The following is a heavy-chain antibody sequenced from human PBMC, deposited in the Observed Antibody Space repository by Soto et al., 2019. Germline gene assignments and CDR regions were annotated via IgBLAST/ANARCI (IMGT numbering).Heavy chain of an antibody. J-gene: IGHJ4*02. CDR1: GFTFNSYA. CDR2: IDGSGGST. Sequence: EVQLLESGGGLVQPGGSLRLSCAASGFTFNSYAMSWVRQAPGKGLEWVSAIDGSGGSTYYADSVKGRFTISRDNSKNTLYLQMNSLKAEDTAVYYCAKREGCGSVDYWGQGTLVTVSS. V-gene: IGHV3-23*01. D-gene: IGHD1-26*01. CDR3: AKREGCGSVDY.